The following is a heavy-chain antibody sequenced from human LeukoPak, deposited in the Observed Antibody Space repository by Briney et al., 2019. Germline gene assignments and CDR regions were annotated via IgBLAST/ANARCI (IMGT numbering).Heavy chain of an antibody. CDR2: ISCSGGST. D-gene: IGHD6-13*01. CDR3: SKCYSSSWHLFDY. CDR1: CFTFISYA. J-gene: IGHJ4*02. V-gene: IGHV3-23*01. Sequence: GGSLIIFCSASCFTFISYAMIWWGRPPGGGVVEVSAISCSGGSTYYADSVKGWFTISRDNSKNTLYLQMNSLKAEDTAVYYCSKCYSSSWHLFDYWGQGTLVTVSS.